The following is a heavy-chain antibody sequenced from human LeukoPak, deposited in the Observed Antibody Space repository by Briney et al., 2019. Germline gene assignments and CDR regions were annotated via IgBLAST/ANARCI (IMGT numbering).Heavy chain of an antibody. Sequence: PSQTLSLTCTVSGGSISSGDYYWSWIRQPPGKGLEWIGYIDYSGSTYYNPSLKSRVTISVDTSKNQFSLKLSSVTAADTAVYYCARSDAWDGSGSYDIWGQGTMVTVSS. D-gene: IGHD3-10*01. CDR1: GGSISSGDYY. CDR3: ARSDAWDGSGSYDI. CDR2: IDYSGST. J-gene: IGHJ3*02. V-gene: IGHV4-30-4*08.